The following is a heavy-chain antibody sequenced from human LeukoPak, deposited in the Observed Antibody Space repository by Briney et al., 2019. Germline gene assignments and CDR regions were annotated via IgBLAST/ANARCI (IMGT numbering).Heavy chain of an antibody. CDR3: ARSLSTAGMI. D-gene: IGHD6-25*01. J-gene: IGHJ4*02. V-gene: IGHV4-39*01. Sequence: PETLSLTCTVSGGSISSTNYYWAWIRQPPGKGLEWIGSASKSGSTSSNPSLKSRVTISVDTSKNQFSLKLSSVTAADTAAYHCARSLSTAGMIWGQGTLVTVSS. CDR1: GGSISSTNYY. CDR2: ASKSGST.